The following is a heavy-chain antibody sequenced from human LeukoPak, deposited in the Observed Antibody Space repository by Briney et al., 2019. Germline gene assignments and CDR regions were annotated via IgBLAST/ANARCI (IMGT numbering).Heavy chain of an antibody. Sequence: SETLSLTCTVSGGSISTYYWSWIRQPPGKGLEWIGYIYYSVSTNYNPSPKSRATMPVDTSKNQFSLQVNCVTAADTAVYYCARSGGGDPLVWGQGTLVTVSS. J-gene: IGHJ4*02. CDR2: IYYSVST. V-gene: IGHV4-59*01. D-gene: IGHD2-21*02. CDR1: GGSISTYY. CDR3: ARSGGGDPLV.